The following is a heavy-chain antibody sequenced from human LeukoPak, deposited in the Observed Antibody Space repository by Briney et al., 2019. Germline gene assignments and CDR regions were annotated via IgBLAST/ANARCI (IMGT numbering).Heavy chain of an antibody. CDR2: INHSGSA. CDR3: ARRTMTTVTKNGKTFDY. D-gene: IGHD4-17*01. V-gene: IGHV4-34*01. Sequence: SETLSLTCAVYGGSFSGYYWSWIRQPPGKGLEWIGEINHSGSANYNPSLKGRVTISVDTSKNQFSLKLSSVTAADTAVYYCARRTMTTVTKNGKTFDYWGQGTLVTVAS. J-gene: IGHJ4*02. CDR1: GGSFSGYY.